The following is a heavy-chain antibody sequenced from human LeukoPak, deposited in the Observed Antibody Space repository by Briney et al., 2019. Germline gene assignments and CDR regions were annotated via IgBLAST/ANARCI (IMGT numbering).Heavy chain of an antibody. CDR2: ISSSGGST. Sequence: GGSLRLSCAASGFTFNTYAMSWVRQAPGKGLEWVSAISSSGGSTFHADSVKGRFTISRDNSKNTLYLQMNSLRAEDTAVYYCAKYCVRELLLPLNRYFDYWGQGTLVTVSS. V-gene: IGHV3-23*01. J-gene: IGHJ4*02. D-gene: IGHD1-26*01. CDR3: AKYCVRELLLPLNRYFDY. CDR1: GFTFNTYA.